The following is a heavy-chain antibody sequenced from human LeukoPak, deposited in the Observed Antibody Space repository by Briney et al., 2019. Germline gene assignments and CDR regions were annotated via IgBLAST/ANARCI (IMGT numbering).Heavy chain of an antibody. V-gene: IGHV4-34*01. D-gene: IGHD6-19*01. CDR2: INHSGST. CDR1: GGSFSGCY. J-gene: IGHJ6*03. Sequence: SETLSLTCAVYGGSFSGCYWSWIRQPPGKGLEWIGEINHSGSTNYNPSLKSRVTISVDTSKNQFSLKLSSVTAADTAVYYCARGTPAIGAVAGTDYYYYMDVWGKGTTVTVSS. CDR3: ARGTPAIGAVAGTDYYYYMDV.